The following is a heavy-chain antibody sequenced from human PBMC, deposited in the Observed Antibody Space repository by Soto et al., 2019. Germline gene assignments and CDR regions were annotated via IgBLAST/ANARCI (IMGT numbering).Heavy chain of an antibody. CDR2: IYYSGST. D-gene: IGHD3-22*01. CDR1: GGSISSGGYY. V-gene: IGHV4-31*03. J-gene: IGHJ4*02. Sequence: SETLSLTCTVSGGSISSGGYYWSWIRQHPGKGLEWIGYIYYSGSTYYNPSLKSRVTISVDTSKNQFSLKLSSVTAADTAVYYCARDLSGYSKFDYWGQGTLVTV. CDR3: ARDLSGYSKFDY.